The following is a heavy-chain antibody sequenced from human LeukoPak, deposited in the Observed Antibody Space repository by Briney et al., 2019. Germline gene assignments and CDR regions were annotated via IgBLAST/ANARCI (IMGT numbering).Heavy chain of an antibody. V-gene: IGHV1-3*01. J-gene: IGHJ6*02. Sequence: ASVKVSCKASGYTFTSYAMHWVRQAPGQRLEWMGWINAGNGNTKYSQKFQGRVTITRDTSASTAYMELSSLRSEDTAVYYCARDLWTQLWFDYYGMDVWGQGTTVTVSS. CDR3: ARDLWTQLWFDYYGMDV. D-gene: IGHD5-18*01. CDR2: INAGNGNT. CDR1: GYTFTSYA.